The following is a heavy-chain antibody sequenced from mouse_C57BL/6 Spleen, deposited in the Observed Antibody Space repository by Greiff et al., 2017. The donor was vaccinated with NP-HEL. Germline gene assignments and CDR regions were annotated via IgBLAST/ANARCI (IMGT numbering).Heavy chain of an antibody. CDR2: IRNKANGYTT. D-gene: IGHD2-4*01. Sequence: EVMLVESGGGLVQPGGSLSLSCAASGFTFTDYYMSWVRQPPGKALEWLGFIRNKANGYTTEYSASVKGRFTISRDNSQSILYLQMNALRAEDSATYYCARYLYDYDDYYAMDYWGQGTSVTFSS. CDR3: ARYLYDYDDYYAMDY. J-gene: IGHJ4*01. CDR1: GFTFTDYY. V-gene: IGHV7-3*01.